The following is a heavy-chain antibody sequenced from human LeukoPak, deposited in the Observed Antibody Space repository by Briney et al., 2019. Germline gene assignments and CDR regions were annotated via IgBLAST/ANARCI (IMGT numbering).Heavy chain of an antibody. J-gene: IGHJ4*02. CDR1: GGSISSYY. V-gene: IGHV4-59*01. Sequence: SETLSLTCTVSGGSISSYYWSWIRQPPGKGLEWIGYIYYGGSTNYNPSLKSRVTISVDTSKNQFSLKLSSVTAADTAVYYCARDRVGPEGSFDYWGQGTLVTVSS. D-gene: IGHD1-26*01. CDR3: ARDRVGPEGSFDY. CDR2: IYYGGST.